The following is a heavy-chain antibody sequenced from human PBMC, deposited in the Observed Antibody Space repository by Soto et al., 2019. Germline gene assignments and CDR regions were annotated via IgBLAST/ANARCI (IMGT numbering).Heavy chain of an antibody. Sequence: GGSLRLSCAASGFTFSSYAMNWVRQAPGKGLEWVSAISGSGGSTYYADSVKGRFTISRDSSKNTLYLQMNSLRAEDTAVYYCARVDGRVVPAATLFDYWGQGTRVTVSS. J-gene: IGHJ4*02. CDR1: GFTFSSYA. CDR2: ISGSGGST. V-gene: IGHV3-23*01. CDR3: ARVDGRVVPAATLFDY. D-gene: IGHD2-2*01.